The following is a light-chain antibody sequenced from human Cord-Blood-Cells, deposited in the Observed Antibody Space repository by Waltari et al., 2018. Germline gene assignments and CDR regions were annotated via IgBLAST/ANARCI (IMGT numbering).Light chain of an antibody. CDR2: GNS. CDR3: QSYDSSLSGSV. J-gene: IGLJ3*02. CDR1: SSNIGAGYD. V-gene: IGLV1-40*01. Sequence: QSVLTQPPSVSGAPGQRVTISCTGSSSNIGAGYDVHWYQQLPGTAPNLLIYGNSNRPSGVPDRFSGAKSGTSASLAITGLQAEDDADYYCQSYDSSLSGSVCGGGTKLTVL.